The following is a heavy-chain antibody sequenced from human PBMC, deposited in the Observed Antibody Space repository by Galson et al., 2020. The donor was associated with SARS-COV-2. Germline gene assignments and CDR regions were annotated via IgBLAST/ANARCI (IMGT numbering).Heavy chain of an antibody. D-gene: IGHD6-6*01. CDR1: GGSISSRNW. CDR2: LYHSGST. J-gene: IGHJ3*02. V-gene: IGHV4-4*02. CDR3: ARDLSSSSAGGGALDI. Sequence: SETLSLTCTVSGGSISSRNWRSWVRQPPGKGLEWIGELYHSGSTNYNPSLKSRVTISVDKSKNQFSLKLSSATAADTAVYYCARDLSSSSAGGGALDIWGQGTMVTVAA.